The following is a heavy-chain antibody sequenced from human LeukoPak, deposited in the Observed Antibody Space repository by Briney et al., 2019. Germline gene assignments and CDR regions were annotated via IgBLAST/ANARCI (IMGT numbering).Heavy chain of an antibody. V-gene: IGHV1-2*02. CDR1: GYTFTNYA. D-gene: IGHD3-22*01. CDR2: INPNSGGT. CDR3: ARGWGGIDSSGYPFDY. J-gene: IGHJ4*02. Sequence: ASVKVSCKASGYTFTNYALHWVRQAPGQGLECMGWINPNSGGTNYAQKFQGRVTMTRDTSISTAYMELSRLRSDDTAVYYCARGWGGIDSSGYPFDYWGQGTLVTVSS.